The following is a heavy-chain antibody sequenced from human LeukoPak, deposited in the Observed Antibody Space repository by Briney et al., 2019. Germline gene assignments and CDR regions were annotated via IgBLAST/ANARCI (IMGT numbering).Heavy chain of an antibody. V-gene: IGHV4-61*02. D-gene: IGHD3-10*01. CDR1: GGSISSGSYY. CDR2: IYTSGST. Sequence: SETPSLTCTVSGGSISSGSYYWSWIRQPAGKGLEWIGRIYTSGSTNYNPSLKSRVTISVDTSKNQFSLKLSSVTAADTAVYYCARGYGSGSPSAYYFDYWGQGTLVTVSS. J-gene: IGHJ4*02. CDR3: ARGYGSGSPSAYYFDY.